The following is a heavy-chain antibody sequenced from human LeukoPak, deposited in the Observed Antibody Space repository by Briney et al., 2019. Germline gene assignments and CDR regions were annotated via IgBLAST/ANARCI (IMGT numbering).Heavy chain of an antibody. CDR1: GYSFTSYW. CDR2: IYPGDSDA. V-gene: IGHV5-51*01. CDR3: ATPYPREYCSTSSCYFNY. Sequence: GESLKISCKGSGYSFTSYWIGWVRQMPGKGLEWMGIIYPGDSDARYSPSFQGQVSISADKSISTAYLQWSSLKASDTAMYYCATPYPREYCSTSSCYFNYWGQGTLVTVSS. J-gene: IGHJ4*02. D-gene: IGHD2-2*01.